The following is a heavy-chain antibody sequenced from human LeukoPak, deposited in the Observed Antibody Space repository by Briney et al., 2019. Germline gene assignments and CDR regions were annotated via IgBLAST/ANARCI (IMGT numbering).Heavy chain of an antibody. CDR3: ARLTPGKNWFDP. J-gene: IGHJ5*02. CDR2: MYHSGIT. D-gene: IGHD3-10*01. V-gene: IGHV4-38-2*02. Sequence: SETLSLTCTVSGYSISSGYYWGWIRQSPGQGLEWIASMYHSGITYYNSSLKSRATISVDTSKNQFSLKLNSLTAADTSVYYCARLTPGKNWFDPWGHGTLVTVSS. CDR1: GYSISSGYY.